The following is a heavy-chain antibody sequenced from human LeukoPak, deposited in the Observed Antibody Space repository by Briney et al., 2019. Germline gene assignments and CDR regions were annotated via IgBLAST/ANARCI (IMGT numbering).Heavy chain of an antibody. CDR3: ASQPCSGGSCYSGGLGFDY. Sequence: SVKVSCKASGGTFSSYAISWVRQAPGQGLEWMGRIIPILGIADYAQKFQGRVTITADKSTSTAYMELSSLRSEDTAVYYCASQPCSGGSCYSGGLGFDYWGQGTLVTVSS. CDR1: GGTFSSYA. CDR2: IIPILGIA. V-gene: IGHV1-69*04. J-gene: IGHJ4*02. D-gene: IGHD2-15*01.